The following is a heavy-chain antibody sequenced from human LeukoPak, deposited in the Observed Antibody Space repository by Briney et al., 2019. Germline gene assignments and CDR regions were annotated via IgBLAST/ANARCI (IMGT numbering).Heavy chain of an antibody. J-gene: IGHJ3*02. V-gene: IGHV3-23*01. Sequence: PGGSLRLSCAASGFTFSSYAMSWVRQAPGKGLEWVSAISGSGGSTYYADSVKGRFTISRDNSKNTLYLQMNSLRAEDTAVYYCAKDSVLRYFDWASNAFDIWGQGTMVTVSS. CDR1: GFTFSSYA. CDR2: ISGSGGST. D-gene: IGHD3-9*01. CDR3: AKDSVLRYFDWASNAFDI.